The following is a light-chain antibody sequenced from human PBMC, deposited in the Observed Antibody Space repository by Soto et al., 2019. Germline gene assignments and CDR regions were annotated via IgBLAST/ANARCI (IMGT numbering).Light chain of an antibody. CDR3: CSYGGGRTPLG. Sequence: QSVLTQPRSVCGSPGQSVSISCTGSRSDVGGYKYVSWYQQFPGKAPKLIIYDVSRRPSGVPDRFSGSKSGNTASLTISGLQAEDEGDYYCCSYGGGRTPLGFGGGTQLTVL. CDR1: RSDVGGYKY. V-gene: IGLV2-11*01. J-gene: IGLJ2*01. CDR2: DVS.